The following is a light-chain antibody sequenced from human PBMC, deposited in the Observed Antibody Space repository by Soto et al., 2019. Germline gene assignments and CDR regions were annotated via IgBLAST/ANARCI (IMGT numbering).Light chain of an antibody. J-gene: IGKJ1*01. Sequence: DIQLTQSPSSLSASVGDTVTITCRASQTVSRYLNWYQQKSGTAPKLLIYAASTLHTGVPSRFSGRGSGTDFTLTINNLQREDFADYFCQQTYSNLWTFGQGTKWIS. CDR1: QTVSRY. V-gene: IGKV1-39*01. CDR3: QQTYSNLWT. CDR2: AAS.